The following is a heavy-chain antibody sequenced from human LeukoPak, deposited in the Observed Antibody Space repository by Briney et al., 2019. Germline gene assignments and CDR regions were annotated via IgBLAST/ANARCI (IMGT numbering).Heavy chain of an antibody. J-gene: IGHJ6*02. D-gene: IGHD5-18*01. CDR3: ARGCGIQLWFGACPYGMDV. CDR2: INPSGGST. V-gene: IGHV1-46*01. CDR1: GYTFTGYY. Sequence: ASVKVSCKASGYTFTGYYMHWVRQAPGQGLEWMGWINPSGGSTSYAQKFQGRVTMTRDTSTSTVYMELSSLRSEDTAVYYCARGCGIQLWFGACPYGMDVWGQGTTVTVSS.